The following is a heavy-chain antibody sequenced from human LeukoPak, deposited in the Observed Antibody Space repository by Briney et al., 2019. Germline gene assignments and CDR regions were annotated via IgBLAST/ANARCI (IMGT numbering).Heavy chain of an antibody. Sequence: GESLKISCQTSGFTFTNYWIGWVRQMPGKGPEWMGIIYPGDSDTKYSPSFRGQVTMSADKSTSTAYLQWGSLKASDTAMYFCARGDASMATGFNYWGQGTLVTVSS. J-gene: IGHJ4*01. CDR2: IYPGDSDT. CDR3: ARGDASMATGFNY. V-gene: IGHV5-51*01. CDR1: GFTFTNYW. D-gene: IGHD6-6*01.